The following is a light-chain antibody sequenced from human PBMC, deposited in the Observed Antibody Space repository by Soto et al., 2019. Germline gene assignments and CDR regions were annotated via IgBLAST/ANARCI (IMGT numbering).Light chain of an antibody. Sequence: QSALTQPASVSGSPGQSITISCTGTSSDVGGYDHVSWYQQHPGRAPKLMIYDVSNRPSGVSNRFSGSKSGNTASLTSSGLQAEDEADYYCSSYTSSNTLVFGGGTKLTVL. CDR1: SSDVGGYDH. J-gene: IGLJ2*01. CDR2: DVS. V-gene: IGLV2-14*01. CDR3: SSYTSSNTLV.